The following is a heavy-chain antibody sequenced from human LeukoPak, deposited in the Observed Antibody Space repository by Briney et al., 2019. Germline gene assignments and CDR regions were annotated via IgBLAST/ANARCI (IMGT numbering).Heavy chain of an antibody. CDR1: GFTVSSNY. J-gene: IGHJ4*02. CDR3: AKSGLNRFDY. V-gene: IGHV3-53*01. CDR2: IYSGGNT. D-gene: IGHD2-15*01. Sequence: GGSLRLSCAASGFTVSSNYMTWVRQAPGKGLEWVSVIYSGGNTYYADSVKGRFTISRDNSKNTLYLQMNSLRAEDTAVYYCAKSGLNRFDYWGQGTLVTVSS.